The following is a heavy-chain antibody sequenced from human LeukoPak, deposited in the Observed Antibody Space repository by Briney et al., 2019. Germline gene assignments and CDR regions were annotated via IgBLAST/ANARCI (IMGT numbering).Heavy chain of an antibody. Sequence: PGRSLRLSCAASGFTFNHYGMHWVRQAPGKGLEWVAVIPYDGVNTYYADSVKGRFTISRDKSKNTLYLHMNSLRAEDTAVYYCAKDRRGYSGYDSDYFDYWGQGSLVTVSA. V-gene: IGHV3-30*18. CDR3: AKDRRGYSGYDSDYFDY. CDR1: GFTFNHYG. D-gene: IGHD5-12*01. CDR2: IPYDGVNT. J-gene: IGHJ4*02.